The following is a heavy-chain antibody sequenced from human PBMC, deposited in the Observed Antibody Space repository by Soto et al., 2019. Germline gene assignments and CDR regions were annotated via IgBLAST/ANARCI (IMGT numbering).Heavy chain of an antibody. Sequence: QVHLQESGPGLVKPSETLSLTCAVSGASIGSGGWWSWVRQPPGKGLEWIAEIFHDGNTNYSPSLKSRVTISVDKSQNQFSLNVYSVTAADTAVYYCARHEGWTGADQWGQGTLVTVSS. CDR2: IFHDGNT. D-gene: IGHD7-27*01. V-gene: IGHV4-4*02. CDR3: ARHEGWTGADQ. J-gene: IGHJ5*02. CDR1: GASIGSGGW.